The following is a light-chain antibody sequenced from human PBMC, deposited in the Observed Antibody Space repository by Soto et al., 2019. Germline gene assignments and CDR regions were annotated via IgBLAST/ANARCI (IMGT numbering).Light chain of an antibody. Sequence: QSALTQPASVSGSPGQSITISCTGTSSDVGGYNYVSWYQQHSGKAPKLMIYEVSYRPSGVSNRFSGSKSGNTASLTISGLQAEDEADYYCSSYTSSSTYVFGTGTKVTLL. CDR1: SSDVGGYNY. CDR2: EVS. V-gene: IGLV2-14*01. J-gene: IGLJ1*01. CDR3: SSYTSSSTYV.